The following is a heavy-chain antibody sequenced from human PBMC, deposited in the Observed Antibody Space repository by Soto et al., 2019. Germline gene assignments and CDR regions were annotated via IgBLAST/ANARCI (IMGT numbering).Heavy chain of an antibody. CDR3: SRSLDY. CDR2: INQDGSEE. Sequence: EVQLVESGGGLVQPGGSLRLSCIASGFTFDNYWMDWVRQAPGKGLEWVANINQDGSEEHYVDSVKGRFTISRDNAKNSLYLQMSSLTADDSALYYCSRSLDYWGQGTLVTVSS. CDR1: GFTFDNYW. J-gene: IGHJ4*02. V-gene: IGHV3-7*01.